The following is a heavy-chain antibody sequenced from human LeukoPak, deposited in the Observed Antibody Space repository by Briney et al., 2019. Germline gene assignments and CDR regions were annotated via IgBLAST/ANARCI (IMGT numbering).Heavy chain of an antibody. CDR2: IKQDGSEK. D-gene: IGHD2-15*01. J-gene: IGHJ4*02. V-gene: IGHV3-7*01. CDR1: GFTFSSYW. CDR3: ARDKGGSSSTPYYFDY. Sequence: GGSLRLSCAASGFTFSSYWMSWVRQAPGKGLEWVANIKQDGSEKYYVDSVKGRFTISRDNAKNSLYLQMNSLRAEDTAVYYCARDKGGSSSTPYYFDYWGQGTLVTVSS.